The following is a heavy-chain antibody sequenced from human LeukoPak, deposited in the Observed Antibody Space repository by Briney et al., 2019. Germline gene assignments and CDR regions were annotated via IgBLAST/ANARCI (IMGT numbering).Heavy chain of an antibody. V-gene: IGHV3-30-3*01. CDR3: ARALSLSPCGGDGYHPLCFDY. CDR1: GFTFSSYA. J-gene: IGHJ4*02. D-gene: IGHD2-21*02. CDR2: ISYDGSNK. Sequence: PGGSLRLSCAASGFTFSSYAMHWVRQAPGKGLEWVAVISYDGSNKYYADSVKGRFTISRDNSKNTLYLQMNSLRAEDTAVYYCARALSLSPCGGDGYHPLCFDYWGQGTLVTVSS.